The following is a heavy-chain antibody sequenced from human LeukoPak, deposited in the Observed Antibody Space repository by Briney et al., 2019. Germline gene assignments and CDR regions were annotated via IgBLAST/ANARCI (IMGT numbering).Heavy chain of an antibody. CDR3: AAGDSSGYYPYYSDY. J-gene: IGHJ4*02. CDR2: MNPNSGDT. D-gene: IGHD3-22*01. V-gene: IGHV1-8*01. Sequence: GASVKVSCKASGYTFTSYDIIWVRQATGQGLEWMGWMNPNSGDTGYVQKFQGRVTMTRSTSISTTYMELSSLRSEDTAVYYCAAGDSSGYYPYYSDYWGQGTLVTVSS. CDR1: GYTFTSYD.